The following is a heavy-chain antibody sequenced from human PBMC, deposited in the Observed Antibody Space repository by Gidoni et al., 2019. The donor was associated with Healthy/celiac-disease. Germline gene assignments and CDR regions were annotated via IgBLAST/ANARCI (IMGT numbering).Heavy chain of an antibody. Sequence: QVQLVASGGGVVQPGRSLRLSCAASGFTFSSYGMHWVRQAPGKGLGWVAVIWYDGSNKYYADSVKGRFTISRDNSKNTLYLQMNSLRAEDTAVYYCARDHTYYYDSSGYYLRGLGAFDIWGQGTMVTVSS. CDR2: IWYDGSNK. D-gene: IGHD3-22*01. V-gene: IGHV3-33*01. J-gene: IGHJ3*02. CDR3: ARDHTYYYDSSGYYLRGLGAFDI. CDR1: GFTFSSYG.